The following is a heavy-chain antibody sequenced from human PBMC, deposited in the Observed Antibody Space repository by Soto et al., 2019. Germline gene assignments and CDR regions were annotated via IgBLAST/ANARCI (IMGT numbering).Heavy chain of an antibody. Sequence: GGSPILSCVASGFTFSSYAMSWVRQAPGKGLAWVSATTGSGGSTYYADSVKGRFTISRDKSKNTLYLQMNTLRAEDTAGYYCAKGRLYYGYYFGMDVWGQGTTVTVSS. CDR1: GFTFSSYA. CDR3: AKGRLYYGYYFGMDV. J-gene: IGHJ6*02. CDR2: TTGSGGST. V-gene: IGHV3-23*01. D-gene: IGHD3-10*01.